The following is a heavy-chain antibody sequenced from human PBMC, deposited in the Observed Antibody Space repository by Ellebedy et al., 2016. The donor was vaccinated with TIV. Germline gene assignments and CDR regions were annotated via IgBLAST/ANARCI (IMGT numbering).Heavy chain of an antibody. D-gene: IGHD6-6*01. CDR3: AAFPYISSSSAF. V-gene: IGHV1-2*02. CDR1: GYTFTAYH. J-gene: IGHJ4*02. Sequence: ASVQVSCKASGYTFTAYHIHWVRQAPGQGLEWMGWIYPYSGGTNYAPKFQGRVTMTRDMSIRTVYMEMSSLRSDDTAVYYCAAFPYISSSSAFWGQGTLVTVSS. CDR2: IYPYSGGT.